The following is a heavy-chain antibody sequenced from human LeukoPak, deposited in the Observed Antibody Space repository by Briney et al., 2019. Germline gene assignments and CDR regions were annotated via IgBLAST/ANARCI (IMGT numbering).Heavy chain of an antibody. Sequence: GASVKVSCKASGYTFTSYGISWARQAPGQGLEWMGWISAYNGNTNYAQKLQGRVTMTTDTSTSTAYMELRSLRSDDTAVYYCARHRGSWYGRYYYYMDVWGKGTTVTVSS. V-gene: IGHV1-18*01. CDR2: ISAYNGNT. J-gene: IGHJ6*03. CDR1: GYTFTSYG. D-gene: IGHD6-13*01. CDR3: ARHRGSWYGRYYYYMDV.